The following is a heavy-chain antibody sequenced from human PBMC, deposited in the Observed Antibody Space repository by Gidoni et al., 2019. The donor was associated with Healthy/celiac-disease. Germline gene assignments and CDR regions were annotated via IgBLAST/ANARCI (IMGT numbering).Heavy chain of an antibody. D-gene: IGHD3-22*01. Sequence: EVQLVESGGGLVQPGGSLRPPRADPGLTFSSYWMHWVRQAPGKGLVWVSRINGDGSSTSDADSVKGRFTISRDNAKNTLYLQMNSLRAEDTAVYYCARRHNEDSSGYGLDYWGQGTLVTVSS. CDR1: GLTFSSYW. CDR3: ARRHNEDSSGYGLDY. CDR2: INGDGSST. J-gene: IGHJ4*02. V-gene: IGHV3-74*01.